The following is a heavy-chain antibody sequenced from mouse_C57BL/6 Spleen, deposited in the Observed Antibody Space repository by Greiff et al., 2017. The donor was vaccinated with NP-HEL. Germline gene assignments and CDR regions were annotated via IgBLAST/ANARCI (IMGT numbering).Heavy chain of an antibody. CDR2: ISYDGSN. CDR3: ERAPFTTVVTEYYFDY. Sequence: DVQLQESGPGLVKPSQSLSLTCSVTGYSITSGYYWNWIRQFPGNKLEWMGYISYDGSNNYNPSLKNRISITRDTSKNQCFLKLNSVTTEDTATYYCERAPFTTVVTEYYFDYWGQGTTLTVSS. CDR1: GYSITSGYY. J-gene: IGHJ2*01. V-gene: IGHV3-6*01. D-gene: IGHD1-1*01.